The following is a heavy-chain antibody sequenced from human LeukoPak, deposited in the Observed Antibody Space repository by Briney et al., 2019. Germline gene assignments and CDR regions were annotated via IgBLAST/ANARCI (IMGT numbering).Heavy chain of an antibody. CDR2: IYYSGST. D-gene: IGHD3-22*01. CDR3: ARHSSVALFDY. J-gene: IGHJ4*02. V-gene: IGHV4-31*03. Sequence: SETLSLTCTVSGGSISSGGYYWSWIRQHPGKGLEWIGYIYYSGSTYYNPSLKIRVTISVDTSKNQFSLKLSSVTAADTAVYYCARHSSVALFDYWGQGTLVTVSS. CDR1: GGSISSGGYY.